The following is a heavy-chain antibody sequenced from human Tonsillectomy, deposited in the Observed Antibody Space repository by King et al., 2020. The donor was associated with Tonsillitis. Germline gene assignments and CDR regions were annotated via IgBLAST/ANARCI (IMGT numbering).Heavy chain of an antibody. CDR1: GGSISSSSYY. CDR2: IYYSGST. D-gene: IGHD3-10*01. J-gene: IGHJ4*02. CDR3: AGLRYGSGSQVDY. V-gene: IGHV4-39*01. Sequence: QLQESGPGLVKPSETLSLTCTVSGGSISSSSYYWGWIRQPPGKGLEWIGTIYYSGSTYYNPSLKSRVTISVDTSKNQFSLKLSSVTAADTAVYYCAGLRYGSGSQVDYWGQGTLVTVSS.